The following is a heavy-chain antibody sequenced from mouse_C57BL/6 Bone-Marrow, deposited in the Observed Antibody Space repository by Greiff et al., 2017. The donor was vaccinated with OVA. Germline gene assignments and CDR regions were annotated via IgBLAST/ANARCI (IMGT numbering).Heavy chain of an antibody. V-gene: IGHV1-81*01. CDR1: GYTFTSYG. J-gene: IGHJ2*01. Sequence: QVQLQQSGAELARPGASVKLSCKASGYTFTSYGISWVKQRTEQGLEWIGEIYPRSGNTYYNEKFKGKATLTADKSSSTAYMELRSLTSEDAAVYFCARGYYGSSYDYWGQGTTLTVSS. CDR2: IYPRSGNT. D-gene: IGHD1-1*01. CDR3: ARGYYGSSYDY.